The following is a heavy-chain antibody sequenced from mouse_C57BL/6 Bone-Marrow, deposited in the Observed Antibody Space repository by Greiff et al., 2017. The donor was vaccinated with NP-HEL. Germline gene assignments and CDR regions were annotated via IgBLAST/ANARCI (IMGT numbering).Heavy chain of an antibody. CDR1: EYEFPSHD. CDR2: INSDGGST. D-gene: IGHD2-3*01. CDR3: YDGYYGY. Sequence: DVKLQESGGGLVQPGESLKLSCESNEYEFPSHDMSWVRKTPEQRLELVAAINSDGGSTYYPDTLESRSIITRDTTTKTTYLQISSLRSEDTALYYCYDGYYGYWGQGTTLTVSS. V-gene: IGHV5-2*01. J-gene: IGHJ2*01.